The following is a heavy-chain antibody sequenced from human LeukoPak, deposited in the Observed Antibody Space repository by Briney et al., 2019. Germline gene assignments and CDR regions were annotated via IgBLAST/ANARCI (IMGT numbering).Heavy chain of an antibody. CDR3: AKGAFRDQVQGYYYMDV. D-gene: IGHD3-10*01. J-gene: IGHJ6*03. CDR2: IKQDGSEK. V-gene: IGHV3-7*02. Sequence: GGSPRLSCAASGFTFSSYWMSWVRQAPRKGPGGVANIKQDGSEKYYVDSVKGRFIISRDNAKNSLYLQMNSLGAEDTAVYYCAKGAFRDQVQGYYYMDVWGKGTTVTVSS. CDR1: GFTFSSYW.